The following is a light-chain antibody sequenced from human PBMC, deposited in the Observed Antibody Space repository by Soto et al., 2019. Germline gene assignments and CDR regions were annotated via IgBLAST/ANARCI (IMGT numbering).Light chain of an antibody. CDR1: QSVGRS. CDR2: GTS. CDR3: QQYDNWPSVT. J-gene: IGKJ4*01. Sequence: ILMTRSPATLSVSPGERATLSCRASQSVGRSLAWYQQKPGQAPRLLIYGTSARATGIPATFSGSGSGTEFTLTISSLQSEDFAIYYCQQYDNWPSVTFGGGTKLDIK. V-gene: IGKV3-15*01.